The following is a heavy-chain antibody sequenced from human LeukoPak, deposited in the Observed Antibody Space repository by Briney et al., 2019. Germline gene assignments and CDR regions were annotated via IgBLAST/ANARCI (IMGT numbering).Heavy chain of an antibody. V-gene: IGHV4-4*07. D-gene: IGHD3-3*01. J-gene: IGHJ4*02. Sequence: SETLSLTCTVSGGSISSYYWSWIRPPAGKGLEWIGRIYTSGSTNYNPSLKSRVTMSVDTSKNQFSLKLSSVTAADTAVYYCASSRSGSGATIDYWGQGTLVTVSS. CDR3: ASSRSGSGATIDY. CDR2: IYTSGST. CDR1: GGSISSYY.